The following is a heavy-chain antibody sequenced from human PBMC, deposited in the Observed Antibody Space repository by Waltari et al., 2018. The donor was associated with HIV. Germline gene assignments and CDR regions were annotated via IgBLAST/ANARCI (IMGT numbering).Heavy chain of an antibody. J-gene: IGHJ4*02. CDR1: GGSFSGYY. Sequence: QVQLQQWGARQLKASDTLSLTFAVYGGSFSGYYWTWIRQSPGKGLEWMGEINHRGTTNYRPALKSRVTISIDTSKNQFALKLTSVTAADTAGDYCAREAGYNSGWYGGYYFDFWGQGALVTVSS. V-gene: IGHV4-34*02. D-gene: IGHD6-19*01. CDR2: INHRGTT. CDR3: AREAGYNSGWYGGYYFDF.